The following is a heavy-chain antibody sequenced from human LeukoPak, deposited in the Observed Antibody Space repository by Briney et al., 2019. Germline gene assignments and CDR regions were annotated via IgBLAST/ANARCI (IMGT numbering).Heavy chain of an antibody. CDR3: ARSYYDFWSGQRGYYYMDV. CDR2: IYYSGST. J-gene: IGHJ6*03. CDR1: GGSIISGAYY. V-gene: IGHV4-61*08. D-gene: IGHD3-3*01. Sequence: PSQTLSLTCTVSGGSIISGAYYWSWIRQPPGKGLEWIGYIYYSGSTNYNPSLKSRVTISVDTSRNQFSLKLSSVTAADTAVYYCARSYYDFWSGQRGYYYMDVWGKGTTVTVSS.